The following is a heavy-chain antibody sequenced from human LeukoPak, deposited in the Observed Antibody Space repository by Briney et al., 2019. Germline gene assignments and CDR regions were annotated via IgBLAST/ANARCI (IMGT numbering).Heavy chain of an antibody. CDR3: ASFNSGGYYFDY. V-gene: IGHV4-39*01. CDR2: IYYIGTT. J-gene: IGHJ4*02. Sequence: SETLSLTCTVSGGFINSGSYYWAWIRQPPGKGLEWIGSIYYIGTTFYNASLESRVIISVDTSKSQFSLKLSSVTAADTAVYYCASFNSGGYYFDYWGQGTLVTVSS. D-gene: IGHD3-16*01. CDR1: GGFINSGSYY.